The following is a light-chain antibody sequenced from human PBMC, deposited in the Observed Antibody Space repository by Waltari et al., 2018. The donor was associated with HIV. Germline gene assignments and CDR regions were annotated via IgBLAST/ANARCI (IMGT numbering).Light chain of an antibody. CDR2: ATT. CDR1: TGPVTSGSC. J-gene: IGLJ3*02. CDR3: LLYFSGCRPNWV. V-gene: IGLV7-43*01. Sequence: QTVVTQEPSLTVSPGGTVTLTCPSSTGPVTSGSCANWFQQKPGQPPKALVFATTKTQSCNPVRFSGPVQGGDAVLPVSGVRPDGEADYYCLLYFSGCRPNWVFGGGTRLTVL.